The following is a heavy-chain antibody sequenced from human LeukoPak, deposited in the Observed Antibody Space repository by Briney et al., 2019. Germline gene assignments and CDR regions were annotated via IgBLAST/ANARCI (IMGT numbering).Heavy chain of an antibody. D-gene: IGHD6-19*01. V-gene: IGHV4-31*03. Sequence: PSETLSLTCTVSGGSISSGGYYWSWIRQHPGKGLEWIGYIYYSGSTYYNPSLKSRVTISVDTSKNQFSLKLSSVTAADTAVYYCGGSGGYSSGWLTPFDYWGQGTLVTVSS. CDR3: GGSGGYSSGWLTPFDY. CDR2: IYYSGST. CDR1: GGSISSGGYY. J-gene: IGHJ4*02.